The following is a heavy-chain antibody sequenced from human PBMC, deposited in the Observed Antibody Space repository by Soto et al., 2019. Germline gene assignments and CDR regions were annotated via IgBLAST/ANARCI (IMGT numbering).Heavy chain of an antibody. D-gene: IGHD1-26*01. CDR1: GGSISSSNW. Sequence: QVQLQESGPGLVKPSGTLSLTCAVSGGSISSSNWWSWGRQPPGQGLEWIGEIYHSGSTNYNPSLKSRVTISVDKSKNQFSLKLSSVAAADTAVYYCASREREEWEPRDYWGQGTLVTVSS. V-gene: IGHV4-4*02. J-gene: IGHJ4*02. CDR2: IYHSGST. CDR3: ASREREEWEPRDY.